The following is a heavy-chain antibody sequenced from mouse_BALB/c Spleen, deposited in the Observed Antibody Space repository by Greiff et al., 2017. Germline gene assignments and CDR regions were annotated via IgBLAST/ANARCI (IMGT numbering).Heavy chain of an antibody. CDR1: GFNIKDYY. Sequence: EVQLKESGAELVRPGALVKLSCKASGFNIKDYYMHWVKQRPEQGLEWIGWIDPENGNTIYDPKFQGKASITADTSSNTAYLQLSSLTSEDTAVYYCARATMIRIAYWGQGTLVTVSA. J-gene: IGHJ3*01. V-gene: IGHV14-1*02. CDR3: ARATMIRIAY. D-gene: IGHD2-4*01. CDR2: IDPENGNT.